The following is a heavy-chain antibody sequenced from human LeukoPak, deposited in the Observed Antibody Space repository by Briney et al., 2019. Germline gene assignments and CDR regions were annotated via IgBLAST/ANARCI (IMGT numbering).Heavy chain of an antibody. CDR3: ARAIAAAGDDY. V-gene: IGHV4-59*08. J-gene: IGHJ4*02. Sequence: PSETLSLTRTVSGGSISSYYWSWIRQPPGKGLEWIGYIYYSGSTNYNPSLKSRVTISVDTSKNQFSLKLSSVTAADTAVYYCARAIAAAGDDYWGQGTLVTVSS. D-gene: IGHD6-13*01. CDR2: IYYSGST. CDR1: GGSISSYY.